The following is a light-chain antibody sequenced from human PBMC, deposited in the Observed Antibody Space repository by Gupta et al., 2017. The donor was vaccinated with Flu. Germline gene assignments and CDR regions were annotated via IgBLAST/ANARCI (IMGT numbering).Light chain of an antibody. Sequence: GTLSLSPGERATLSCRASQSVSSNYLAWYQQKPGQAPRLLIYGASSRATGIPDRFSGSGSGTDFSLTINRLEPEDFAVYYCQQYGSFPWTFGQGTKVEIK. CDR2: GAS. V-gene: IGKV3-20*01. CDR1: QSVSSNY. CDR3: QQYGSFPWT. J-gene: IGKJ1*01.